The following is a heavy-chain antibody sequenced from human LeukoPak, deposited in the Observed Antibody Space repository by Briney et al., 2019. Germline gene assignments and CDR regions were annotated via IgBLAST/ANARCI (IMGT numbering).Heavy chain of an antibody. CDR3: ARDPPYDFWSGSIDY. Sequence: PGGSLRLSCAASGFTFSSYWMSWVRQAPGKGLEWVANIKQDGSEKYYVDSVKGRFTISRDNAKNSLYLQMNSLRAEDTAVYYCARDPPYDFWSGSIDYWGLGTLVTVSS. CDR1: GFTFSSYW. J-gene: IGHJ4*02. CDR2: IKQDGSEK. D-gene: IGHD3-3*01. V-gene: IGHV3-7*01.